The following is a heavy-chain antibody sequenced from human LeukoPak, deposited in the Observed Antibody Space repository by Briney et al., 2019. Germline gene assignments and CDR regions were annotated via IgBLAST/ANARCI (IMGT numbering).Heavy chain of an antibody. V-gene: IGHV4-59*08. D-gene: IGHD3-10*01. CDR2: IYYNGST. CDR1: GGFVGSFS. J-gene: IGHJ5*02. CDR3: ARAVGYYGSGSSGEEWFDP. Sequence: SETLSLTCKVSGGFVGSFSWSWIRQSPGKGLEWIGFIYYNGSTSYNPSLKSRVTISVDRSKSQFSLKLTSVTAADTALYYCARAVGYYGSGSSGEEWFDPWGQGTLVTVSS.